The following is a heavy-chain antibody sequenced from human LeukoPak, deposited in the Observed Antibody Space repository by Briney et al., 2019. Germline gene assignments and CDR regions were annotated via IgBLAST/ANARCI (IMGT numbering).Heavy chain of an antibody. Sequence: PVASVKVSCKASGGTFSSYAISWVRQAPGQGLEWMGGIIPIFGTANYAQKFQGRVTITADESTSTAYMELSSLRSEDTAVYYCARGPIAYFFYHYYMDVWGKGTTVTISS. CDR2: IIPIFGTA. CDR3: ARGPIAYFFYHYYMDV. D-gene: IGHD2-15*01. CDR1: GGTFSSYA. V-gene: IGHV1-69*13. J-gene: IGHJ6*03.